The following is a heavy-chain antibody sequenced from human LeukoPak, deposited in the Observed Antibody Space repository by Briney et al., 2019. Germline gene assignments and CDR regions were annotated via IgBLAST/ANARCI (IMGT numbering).Heavy chain of an antibody. J-gene: IGHJ4*02. V-gene: IGHV4-59*08. CDR2: IYYSGST. Sequence: SETLSLTCTVSGGSISSYYWSWIRQPPGKGLEWIGYIYYSGSTNYNPSLKSRVTMSVDTSENQFSLKLSTVTAADTAVYYCARRLGGYNYWGQGTLVTVSS. CDR3: ARRLGGYNY. CDR1: GGSISSYY. D-gene: IGHD5-12*01.